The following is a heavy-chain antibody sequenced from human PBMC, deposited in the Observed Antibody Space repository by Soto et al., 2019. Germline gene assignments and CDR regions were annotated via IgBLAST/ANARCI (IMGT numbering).Heavy chain of an antibody. CDR3: ARDVGITIFGVVINYFDY. V-gene: IGHV4-59*12. D-gene: IGHD3-3*01. CDR2: IYYSGST. J-gene: IGHJ4*02. CDR1: GGSISSYY. Sequence: PSETLSLTCTVAGGSISSYYWSWIRQPPGKGLEWTGYIYYSGSTYYNPSLKSRVTISVDTSKNQFSLKLSSVTAADTAVYYCARDVGITIFGVVINYFDYWGQGTLVTVSS.